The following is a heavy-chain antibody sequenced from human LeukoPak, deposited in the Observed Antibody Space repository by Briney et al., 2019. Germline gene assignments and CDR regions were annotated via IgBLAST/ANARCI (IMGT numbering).Heavy chain of an antibody. V-gene: IGHV4-34*01. CDR1: GGSFSGYY. D-gene: IGHD5-18*01. CDR3: ARGPDRAYKLRGYSCGKTFDY. Sequence: PSETLSLTCAVYGGSFSGYYWSWIRQPPGKGLEWIGEINHSGSTNYNPSLKSRVTISVDTSKNQFSLKLSSVTAADTAVYYCARGPDRAYKLRGYSCGKTFDYWGQGTLVTVSS. J-gene: IGHJ4*02. CDR2: INHSGST.